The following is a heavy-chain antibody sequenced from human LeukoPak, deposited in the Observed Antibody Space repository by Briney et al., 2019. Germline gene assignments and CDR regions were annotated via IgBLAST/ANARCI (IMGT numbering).Heavy chain of an antibody. CDR1: GFTFSSHS. J-gene: IGHJ4*02. CDR2: FGTRSSSI. D-gene: IGHD5-24*01. Sequence: GGSLRLSCAASGFTFSSHSMNWVRQAPGKGLEWVSSFGTRSSSIYYADSVKGRFTISRDNARNSLYLQMSSLKAEDTAVYYCARERDEGSDYWGQGTLVTVSS. V-gene: IGHV3-21*01. CDR3: ARERDEGSDY.